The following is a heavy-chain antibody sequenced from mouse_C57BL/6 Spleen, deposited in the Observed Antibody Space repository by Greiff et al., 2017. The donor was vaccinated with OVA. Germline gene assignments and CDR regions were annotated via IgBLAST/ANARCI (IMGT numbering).Heavy chain of an antibody. Sequence: QVQLQQSGAELVRPGASVTLSCKASGYTFTDYDMHWVKQTPVHGLEWIGAIDPETGGTAYNQKFKGKAILTADKSSSTASMDLRSLTSEDSAVYYCTSYYGNPGAMDYWGQGTSVTVSS. CDR2: IDPETGGT. CDR1: GYTFTDYD. D-gene: IGHD2-1*01. CDR3: TSYYGNPGAMDY. J-gene: IGHJ4*01. V-gene: IGHV1-15*01.